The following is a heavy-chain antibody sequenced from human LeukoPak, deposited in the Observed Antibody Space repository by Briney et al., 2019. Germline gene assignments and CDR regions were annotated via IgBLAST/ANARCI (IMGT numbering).Heavy chain of an antibody. CDR2: IYYSGST. J-gene: IGHJ6*03. D-gene: IGHD3-16*01. CDR1: GGSISSGDYY. V-gene: IGHV4-30-4*08. CDR3: ARDVSDHPYYYYYYMDV. Sequence: PSETLSLTCTVSGGSISSGDYYWSWIRQPPGKGLQWIGYIYYSGSTYYNPSLKSRVTISVDTSKNQFSLQLSSVTATDTAVYYCARDVSDHPYYYYYYMDVWGKGTTVTVSS.